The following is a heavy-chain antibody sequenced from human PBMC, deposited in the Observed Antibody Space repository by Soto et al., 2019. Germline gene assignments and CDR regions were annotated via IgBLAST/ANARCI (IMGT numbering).Heavy chain of an antibody. J-gene: IGHJ5*02. CDR1: GGSISSSSYY. CDR2: IYFSGST. V-gene: IGHV4-39*01. D-gene: IGHD6-13*01. CDR3: ARHQSHSSSYVDP. Sequence: QLQLQESGPGLVKPSETLSLTCTVSGGSISSSSYYWGWIRQPPGKGLEGIGSIYFSGSTCYNPSLKSRVTISVDTSKNQFSLKLSSVTAADTAVYYCARHQSHSSSYVDPWGQGTLVTVSS.